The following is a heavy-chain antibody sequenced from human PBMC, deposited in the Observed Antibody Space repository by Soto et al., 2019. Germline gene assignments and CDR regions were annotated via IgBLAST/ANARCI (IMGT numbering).Heavy chain of an antibody. Sequence: EVQLVESGGGLVQPGGSLRLSCAASGFTFSSYWMSWVRQAPGKGLEWVANIKQDGSEKYYVDSVKGRFTISRDNAKNSLYLQMNRLRAEDTAVYYCARDQRSPNAYYFDYWGQGTLVTVSS. V-gene: IGHV3-7*05. CDR2: IKQDGSEK. D-gene: IGHD6-25*01. CDR3: ARDQRSPNAYYFDY. CDR1: GFTFSSYW. J-gene: IGHJ4*02.